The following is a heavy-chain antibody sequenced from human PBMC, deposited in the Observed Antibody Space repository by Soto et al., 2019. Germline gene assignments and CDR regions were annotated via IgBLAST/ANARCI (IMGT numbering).Heavy chain of an antibody. V-gene: IGHV1-8*01. CDR3: ASDMSTT. Sequence: QVQLVQSGAEVKKPGASVKVSCKASGYTFTNHDINWMRQATGQGLEWMGWMNPNSGHTNYAQKFQGRVTMTRDTSISTAYMELTSLRSDDTAIYYCASDMSTTWGQGTLVTVSS. CDR1: GYTFTNHD. J-gene: IGHJ5*02. CDR2: MNPNSGHT. D-gene: IGHD2-2*01.